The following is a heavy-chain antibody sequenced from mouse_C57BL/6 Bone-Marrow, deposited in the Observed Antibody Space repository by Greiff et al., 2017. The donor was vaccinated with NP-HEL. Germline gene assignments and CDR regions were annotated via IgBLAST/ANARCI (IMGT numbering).Heavy chain of an antibody. CDR1: GYTFTSYD. D-gene: IGHD1-1*01. V-gene: IGHV1-85*01. J-gene: IGHJ4*01. CDR2: IYPRDGST. Sequence: VQLQESGPELVKPGASVKLSCKASGYTFTSYDINWVKQRPGQGLEWIGWIYPRDGSTKYNEKFKGKATLTVDTSSSTAYMELHSLTSEDSAVYFCARSGTTVVAHYYAMDYWGQGTSVTVSS. CDR3: ARSGTTVVAHYYAMDY.